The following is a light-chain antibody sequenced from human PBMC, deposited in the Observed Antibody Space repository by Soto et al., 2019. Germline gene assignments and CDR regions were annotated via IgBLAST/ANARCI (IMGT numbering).Light chain of an antibody. CDR1: QSVRSH. CDR3: PQNGHWPPYT. V-gene: IGKV3-15*01. J-gene: IGKJ3*01. CDR2: GAS. Sequence: LTKSHATLSVSPVTRSSISCRASQSVRSHLSWYQQKPGRAPTLLMYGASTRVTGVPPRFSGSGSGTDFTLPISSLQSEDFTIYYCPQNGHWPPYTFGHGTKVDI.